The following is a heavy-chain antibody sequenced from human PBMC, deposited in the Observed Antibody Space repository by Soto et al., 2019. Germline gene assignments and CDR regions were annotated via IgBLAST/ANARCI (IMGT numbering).Heavy chain of an antibody. J-gene: IGHJ6*02. CDR2: ISAYNGNT. CDR1: GYTFTSYG. Sequence: ASVKVSCKTSGYTFTSYGISWLRQAPGQGLEWMGWISAYNGNTNYAQKLQGRVTMTTDTSTSKAYLELRSLRSDDTAVNYCDRGCTHRVCYAYYYGMDVWGQGTTVTVSS. V-gene: IGHV1-18*04. CDR3: DRGCTHRVCYAYYYGMDV. D-gene: IGHD2-8*01.